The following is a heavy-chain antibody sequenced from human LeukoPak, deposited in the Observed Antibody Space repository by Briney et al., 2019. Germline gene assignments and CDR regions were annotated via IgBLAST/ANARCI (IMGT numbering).Heavy chain of an antibody. CDR3: AREQNIVEVPAAIFGGVARTGNWFDP. Sequence: SETLSLTCTVSGGSISSGGYYWSWIRQPPGKGLEWIGYIYHSGSTYYNPSLKSRVTISVDTSKNQFSLKLSSVTAADTAVYYCAREQNIVEVPAAIFGGVARTGNWFDPWGQGTLVTVSS. J-gene: IGHJ5*02. CDR1: GGSISSGGYY. D-gene: IGHD2-2*01. V-gene: IGHV4-30-2*01. CDR2: IYHSGST.